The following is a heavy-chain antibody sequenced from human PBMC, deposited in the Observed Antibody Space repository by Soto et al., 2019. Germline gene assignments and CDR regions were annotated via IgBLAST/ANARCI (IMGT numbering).Heavy chain of an antibody. CDR3: AKVYYYYYYGMDV. CDR1: GFTFSSYG. CDR2: ISYDGSNK. J-gene: IGHJ6*02. V-gene: IGHV3-30*18. Sequence: GGSLRLSCAASGFTFSSYGMHWVRQAPGKGLEWVAVISYDGSNKYYADSVKGRFTISRDNSKNTLYLQMNSLRAEDTAVYYCAKVYYYYYYGMDVWGQGTTVTVSS.